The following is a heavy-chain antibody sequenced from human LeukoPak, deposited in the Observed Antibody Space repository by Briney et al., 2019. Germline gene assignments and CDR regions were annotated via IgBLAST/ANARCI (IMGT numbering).Heavy chain of an antibody. Sequence: ASVKVSCKASGYTFTNYYIHWVRQAPGQGLEWMGLINPGGDNTDYAQNFQGRVTMTRDTSTSTVYMGLSSLRAEDTAVYYCARIRDGYNDAYDIWGQGTMVTVSS. V-gene: IGHV1-46*01. J-gene: IGHJ3*02. CDR1: GYTFTNYY. CDR3: ARIRDGYNDAYDI. CDR2: INPGGDNT. D-gene: IGHD5-24*01.